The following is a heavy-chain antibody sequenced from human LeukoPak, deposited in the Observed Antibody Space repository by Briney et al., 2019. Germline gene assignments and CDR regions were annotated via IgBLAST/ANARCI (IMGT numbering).Heavy chain of an antibody. J-gene: IGHJ5*02. CDR2: ISGSGGST. CDR1: GFTFSSYG. V-gene: IGHV3-23*01. D-gene: IGHD1-26*01. CDR3: AKRRAYGSYSP. Sequence: GGSLRLSCAASGFTFSSYGMSWVRQAPGKGLEWVSAISGSGGSTYYADSVKGRFTISRDNSKNTLYLQMNSLRAEDTAVYYCAKRRAYGSYSPWGQGTLVTVSS.